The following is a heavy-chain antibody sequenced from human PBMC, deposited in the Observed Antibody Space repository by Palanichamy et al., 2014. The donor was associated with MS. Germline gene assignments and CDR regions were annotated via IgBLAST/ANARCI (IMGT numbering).Heavy chain of an antibody. Sequence: QAQLVQSGAEVKKPGASVKVSCKASGYTFTSYDINWVRQATGQGLEWMGWMNPNSGNTGYAQKFQGRVTITRNTSISTAYMELSSLRSEDTAVYYCARGLYYDSSGYYYPFDYWGQGTLVTVSS. V-gene: IGHV1-8*03. CDR1: GYTFTSYD. J-gene: IGHJ4*02. CDR2: MNPNSGNT. CDR3: ARGLYYDSSGYYYPFDY. D-gene: IGHD3-22*01.